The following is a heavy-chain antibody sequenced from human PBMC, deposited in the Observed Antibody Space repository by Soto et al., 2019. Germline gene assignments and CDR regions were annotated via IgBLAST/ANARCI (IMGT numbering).Heavy chain of an antibody. J-gene: IGHJ4*02. V-gene: IGHV1-3*01. CDR2: INAGNGNT. Sequence: QVQLVQSGAEVKKPGASVKVSCKASGYTFTSYAMHWVRQAPGQRLEWMGWINAGNGNTKYSQKFQGRVTIIRDTAASTAYMELSSLRSEDTAVYYCARGASPLIDYWGQGPLVTFSS. CDR3: ARGASPLIDY. CDR1: GYTFTSYA. D-gene: IGHD1-26*01.